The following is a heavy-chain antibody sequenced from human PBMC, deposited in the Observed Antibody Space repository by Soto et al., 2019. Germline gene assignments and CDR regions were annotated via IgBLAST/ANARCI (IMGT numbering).Heavy chain of an antibody. CDR1: GGSISSSSYY. V-gene: IGHV4-39*01. CDR2: IYYSGST. CDR3: ARHLIPQVGQDCSGGSCYSTFDY. Sequence: SETLSLTCTVSGGSISSSSYYWGWIRQPPGKGLEWIGSIYYSGSTYYNPSLKSRVTISVDTSKNQFSLKLSSVTAADTAVYYCARHLIPQVGQDCSGGSCYSTFDYWGQGTLVTVSS. D-gene: IGHD2-15*01. J-gene: IGHJ4*02.